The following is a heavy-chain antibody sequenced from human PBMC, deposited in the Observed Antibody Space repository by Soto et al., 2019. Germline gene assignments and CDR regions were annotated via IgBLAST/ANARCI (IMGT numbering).Heavy chain of an antibody. J-gene: IGHJ4*02. CDR3: AGWWFEEFVYCFDV. CDR1: GYTFTSYG. V-gene: IGHV1-18*01. Sequence: QVQLVQSGAEVKKPGASVKVSCKASGYTFTSYGISWVRQAPGQGLEWMGWISAYNGNTNYAQKLQGRVTMTTDTSPTPASRELRSLRSDATAVYYFAGWWFEEFVYCFDVWGQGTLVTVSS. D-gene: IGHD3-10*01. CDR2: ISAYNGNT.